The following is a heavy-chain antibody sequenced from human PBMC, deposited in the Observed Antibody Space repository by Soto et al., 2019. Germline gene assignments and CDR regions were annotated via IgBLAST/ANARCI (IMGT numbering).Heavy chain of an antibody. J-gene: IGHJ4*02. V-gene: IGHV3-30-3*01. CDR2: ISYDGSKT. Sequence: QVQLVESGGGLVQPGRSLRLSCTASGFTFSSHGIHWVRQAPVKGLVWVTFISYDGSKTYYSDSVKGRFTIFRDNSNNTLYLQMNLLIPEDTAVYFCARYWATGGAYLGIDDCGQGTLVTVSS. D-gene: IGHD1-26*01. CDR3: ARYWATGGAYLGIDD. CDR1: GFTFSSHG.